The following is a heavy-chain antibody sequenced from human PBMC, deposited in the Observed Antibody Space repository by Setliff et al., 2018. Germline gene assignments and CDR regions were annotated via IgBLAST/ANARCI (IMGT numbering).Heavy chain of an antibody. V-gene: IGHV4-61*09. CDR3: ARSPSSGAYWNPRPFYSDY. CDR1: GASITSGGFY. J-gene: IGHJ4*02. Sequence: LSLTCSVSGASITSGGFYWTWIRQPAGKGLEWIGHISPSGSTTYNPSVKSRVTISLDTSKNHFSLKLDSVTAADTALYYCARSPSSGAYWNPRPFYSDYWARGTLVTVSS. D-gene: IGHD1-26*01. CDR2: ISPSGST.